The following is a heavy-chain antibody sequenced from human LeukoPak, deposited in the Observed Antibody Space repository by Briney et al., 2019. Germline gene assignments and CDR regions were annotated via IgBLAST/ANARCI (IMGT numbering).Heavy chain of an antibody. CDR3: VFGRYGGGFDS. D-gene: IGHD3-10*01. CDR1: GFTFSSYW. CDR2: INRGGNTI. J-gene: IGHJ5*01. Sequence: GGSLRLSCAASGFTFSSYWMHWVRQAPGKGLVWVSSINRGGNTINYADSVRGRFTISRDNAKNTVYQQMDSLRAEDTAVYYCVFGRYGGGFDSWGQGTLVIVSS. V-gene: IGHV3-74*01.